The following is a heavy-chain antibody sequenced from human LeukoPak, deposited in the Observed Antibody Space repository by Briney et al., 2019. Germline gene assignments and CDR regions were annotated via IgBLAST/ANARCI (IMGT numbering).Heavy chain of an antibody. CDR3: ASLYDIVGTTVDY. CDR2: LNPSGGSS. V-gene: IGHV1-46*01. Sequence: ASVKVSCKASGYTVTSYYMHWVRQAPGQGLEWMAILNPSGGSSNYAQKFQGRATLTRDTSISTAYMALSGLRSDDTAVYYCASLYDIVGTTVDYWGQGTLVTVSS. CDR1: GYTVTSYY. D-gene: IGHD1-26*01. J-gene: IGHJ4*02.